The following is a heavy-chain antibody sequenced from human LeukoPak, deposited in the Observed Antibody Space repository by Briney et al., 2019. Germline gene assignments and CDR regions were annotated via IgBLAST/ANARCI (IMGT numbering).Heavy chain of an antibody. Sequence: LGASVKVSCRASGYTFTGYYMHWVRQAPGQGLEWMGWINPNSGGTNYAQEFQGRVTMTRDTSISTAYMELSRLRSDDTAVYYCARPRYNEFDYWGQGTLVTVSS. CDR3: ARPRYNEFDY. CDR2: INPNSGGT. V-gene: IGHV1-2*03. CDR1: GYTFTGYY. J-gene: IGHJ4*02. D-gene: IGHD2-2*02.